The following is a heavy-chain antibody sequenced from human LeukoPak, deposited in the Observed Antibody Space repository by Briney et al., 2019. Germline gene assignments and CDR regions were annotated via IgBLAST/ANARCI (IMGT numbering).Heavy chain of an antibody. CDR3: ARGEYSSGWYGN. CDR2: IPYSGNT. J-gene: IGHJ4*02. CDR1: GGSISRYY. Sequence: PSETLSLTCTVSGGSISRYYWSWIRQPPGKGLECIGYIPYSGNTNYSPSLKSRVTISIDTSKNQFSLKLSSVTAADTAVYYCARGEYSSGWYGNWGQGTLVTVSS. D-gene: IGHD6-19*01. V-gene: IGHV4-59*01.